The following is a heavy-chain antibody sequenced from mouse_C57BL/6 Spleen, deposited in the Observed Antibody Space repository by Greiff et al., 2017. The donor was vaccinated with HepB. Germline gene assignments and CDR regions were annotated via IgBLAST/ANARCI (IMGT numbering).Heavy chain of an antibody. Sequence: EVKLVESGGGLVKPGGSLKLSCAASGFTFSDYGMHWVRQAPEKGLEWVAYISSGSSTIYYADTVKGRFTISRDNAKNTLFLQMTSLRSEDTAMYYCATSIYYDYDGAMDYWGKGTSVTVSS. CDR2: ISSGSSTI. V-gene: IGHV5-17*01. J-gene: IGHJ4*01. CDR1: GFTFSDYG. D-gene: IGHD2-4*01. CDR3: ATSIYYDYDGAMDY.